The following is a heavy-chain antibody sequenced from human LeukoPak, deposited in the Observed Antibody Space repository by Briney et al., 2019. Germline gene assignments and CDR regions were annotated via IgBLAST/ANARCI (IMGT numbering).Heavy chain of an antibody. Sequence: GGSLRLSCAASGCTFSGYAMSWVRQAPGKGLEWVSAISGSGGSTYYADSVKGRFTISRDNSKNTLYLQMNSLRAEDTAVYYCAKDQRFLQWLAGYYFDYWGQGTRVTVSS. CDR2: ISGSGGST. D-gene: IGHD3-3*01. V-gene: IGHV3-23*01. CDR1: GCTFSGYA. CDR3: AKDQRFLQWLAGYYFDY. J-gene: IGHJ4*02.